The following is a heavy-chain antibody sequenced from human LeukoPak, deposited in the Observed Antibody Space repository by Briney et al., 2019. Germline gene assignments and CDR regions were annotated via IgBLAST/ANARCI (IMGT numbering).Heavy chain of an antibody. CDR1: GFTFSSYA. J-gene: IGHJ4*02. CDR3: AKNPKETSGYYSYFEY. V-gene: IGHV3-23*01. Sequence: GGSLRLSCAASGFTFSSYAMSWVRQAPGKGLECVSAISGSGGSTYYADSVKGRFTISRDNSKNTLYLQMNSLRAEDTAVYYCAKNPKETSGYYSYFEYWGQGTLVTVSS. D-gene: IGHD3-22*01. CDR2: ISGSGGST.